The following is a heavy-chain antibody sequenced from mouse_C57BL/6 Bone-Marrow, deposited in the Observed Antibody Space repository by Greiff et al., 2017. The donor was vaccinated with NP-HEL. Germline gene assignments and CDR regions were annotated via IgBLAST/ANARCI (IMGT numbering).Heavy chain of an antibody. J-gene: IGHJ3*01. D-gene: IGHD1-1*02. Sequence: VQLQQSGAELVKPGASVKLSCTASGFNIKDYYMHWVKQRTEQGLEWIGRIDPEDGETKYAPKFQGKATITADPSSNTAYLQLSSLTSEDTAVYYCASGCGSSWFAYWGQGTLVTVSS. CDR3: ASGCGSSWFAY. CDR2: IDPEDGET. CDR1: GFNIKDYY. V-gene: IGHV14-2*01.